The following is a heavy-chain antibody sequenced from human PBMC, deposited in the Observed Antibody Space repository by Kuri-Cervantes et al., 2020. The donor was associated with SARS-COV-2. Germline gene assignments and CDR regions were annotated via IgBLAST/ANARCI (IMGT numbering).Heavy chain of an antibody. CDR1: GGSISSYY. V-gene: IGHV4-59*01. CDR3: ARDNILFSGSGFDY. CDR2: FYYRGIT. J-gene: IGHJ4*02. D-gene: IGHD1-26*01. Sequence: GSLRLSCIVSGGSISSYYWSWIRQPPGKGLEWIGYFYYRGITNYNPSLKNRVTMSVDTSKNQFSLNLSSVTAADTAVYYCARDNILFSGSGFDYWGQGTLVTVSS.